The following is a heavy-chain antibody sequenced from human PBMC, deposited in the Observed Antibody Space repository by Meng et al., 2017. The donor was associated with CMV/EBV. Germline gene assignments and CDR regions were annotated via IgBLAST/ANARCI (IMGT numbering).Heavy chain of an antibody. D-gene: IGHD2-2*01. CDR3: ARDRIDNEYQLRYYYYYGMDV. J-gene: IGHJ6*02. Sequence: SVKVSCKASGGTFSSYAISWVRQAPGQGLEWMGGIIPILGIANYAQKFQGRVTITADKSTSTAYMELSSLRSEDTAVYYCARDRIDNEYQLRYYYYYGMDVWGQGTTVTVSS. CDR1: GGTFSSYA. CDR2: IIPILGIA. V-gene: IGHV1-69*10.